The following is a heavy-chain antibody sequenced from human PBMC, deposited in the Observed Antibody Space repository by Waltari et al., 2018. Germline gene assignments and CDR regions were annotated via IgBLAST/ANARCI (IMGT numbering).Heavy chain of an antibody. V-gene: IGHV4-38-2*01. D-gene: IGHD2-2*02. CDR1: GYSISSGYY. CDR3: ARHVLTAAIAAYGAFDI. Sequence: QVQLQESGPGLVKPSETQSLTCAVSGYSISSGYYWGWIRQSTGKGLEWLGSIYHSGSTYYNPSRKSRVTISVDTSKNQFSLKLSSVTAADTAVYYCARHVLTAAIAAYGAFDIWGQGTMVTVSS. CDR2: IYHSGST. J-gene: IGHJ3*02.